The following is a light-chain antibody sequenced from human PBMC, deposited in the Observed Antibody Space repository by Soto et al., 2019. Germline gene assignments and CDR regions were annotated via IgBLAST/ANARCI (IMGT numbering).Light chain of an antibody. V-gene: IGKV3-15*01. CDR3: QKYGSSPTT. Sequence: EIVMTQSPASLSVSPGERFSLSCRAGQGVTPNFAWYQQKSGQSPRLLIYDVSTRATGVPARFSGTGSETDFTLTISRLEPEDFAVYHCQKYGSSPTTFGQGTKVDIK. J-gene: IGKJ1*01. CDR1: QGVTPN. CDR2: DVS.